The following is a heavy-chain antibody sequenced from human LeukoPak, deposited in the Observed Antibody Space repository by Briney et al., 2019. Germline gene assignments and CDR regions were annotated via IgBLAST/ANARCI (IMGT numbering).Heavy chain of an antibody. CDR2: IYYSGST. V-gene: IGHV4-59*01. Sequence: PSETLSLTCTVSGGSISSYYWRWIRQPPGKGLEWIGYIYYSGSTNYNPSLKSRVTISVDTSKNQFSLKLSSVTAADTAVYYCARDGDSSSWADWFDPWGQGTLDTVSS. CDR3: ARDGDSSSWADWFDP. CDR1: GGSISSYY. D-gene: IGHD6-13*01. J-gene: IGHJ5*02.